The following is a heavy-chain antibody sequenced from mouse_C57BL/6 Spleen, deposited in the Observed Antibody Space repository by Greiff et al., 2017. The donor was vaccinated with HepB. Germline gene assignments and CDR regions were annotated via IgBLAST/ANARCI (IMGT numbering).Heavy chain of an antibody. V-gene: IGHV1-82*01. CDR3: ARSDGSSPYYFDY. D-gene: IGHD1-1*01. CDR1: GYAFSSSW. CDR2: IYPGDGDT. J-gene: IGHJ2*01. Sequence: QVQLQQSGPELVKPGASVKISCKASGYAFSSSWMNWVKQRPGKGLEWIGRIYPGDGDTNYNGKFKGKATLTADKSASTAYMQLSSLTSEDSAVYFCARSDGSSPYYFDYWGQGTTLTVSS.